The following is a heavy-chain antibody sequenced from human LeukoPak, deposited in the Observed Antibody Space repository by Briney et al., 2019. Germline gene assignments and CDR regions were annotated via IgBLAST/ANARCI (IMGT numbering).Heavy chain of an antibody. CDR1: GVSLSDYY. Sequence: SETLSLTCTVSGVSLSDYYWTWVRQPPGKGLEWIGYIYYSGRTSYNPSLKSRVTVSVDTSKTQFSLRLTSVTAADTAVYFCARLGPGGHGEFDYWGQGNLVTVSS. CDR2: IYYSGRT. CDR3: ARLGPGGHGEFDY. V-gene: IGHV4-59*01. D-gene: IGHD3-10*01. J-gene: IGHJ4*02.